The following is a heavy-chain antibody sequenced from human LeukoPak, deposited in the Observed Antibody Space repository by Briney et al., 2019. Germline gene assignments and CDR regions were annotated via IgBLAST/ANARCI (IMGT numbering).Heavy chain of an antibody. Sequence: ASVKVSCKASGYTFTGYYMHWVRQAPGQGLEWMGWINPNSGGTNYAQKFQGRVTMTRDMSTSTVYMELSSLRSEDAAVYYCARGLRSNQLLPIRYWGQGTLVTVSS. J-gene: IGHJ4*02. CDR2: INPNSGGT. D-gene: IGHD2-2*01. CDR1: GYTFTGYY. CDR3: ARGLRSNQLLPIRY. V-gene: IGHV1-2*02.